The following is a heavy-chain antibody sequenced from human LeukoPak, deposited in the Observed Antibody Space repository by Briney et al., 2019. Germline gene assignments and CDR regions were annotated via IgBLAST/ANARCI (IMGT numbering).Heavy chain of an antibody. V-gene: IGHV4-39*07. D-gene: IGHD5-12*01. Sequence: SETLSLTCTVSGGSLSSTSYYWGWIRQPPGKGLEWIGSIYYSGSTYYNPSLKSRVTISVDTSKNQFSLKLSSVTAADTAVYYCAREWLRPYWGQGTLVTVSS. CDR1: GGSLSSTSYY. J-gene: IGHJ4*02. CDR2: IYYSGST. CDR3: AREWLRPY.